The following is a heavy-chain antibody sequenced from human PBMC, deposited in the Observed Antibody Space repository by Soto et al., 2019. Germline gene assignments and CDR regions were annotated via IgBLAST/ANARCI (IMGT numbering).Heavy chain of an antibody. J-gene: IGHJ6*02. D-gene: IGHD1-1*01. CDR1: GFTFSSFG. CDR2: ISYDGSNK. CDR3: AKDRWYSWNDFFYYAMDV. V-gene: IGHV3-30*18. Sequence: GGSLRLSCAASGFTFSSFGMHWVRQAPGKGLEWVAVISYDGSNKYYADSVKGRFTISRDNSKNTVALQMNSLSPEDTAVYYCAKDRWYSWNDFFYYAMDVWGQGTTVTVSS.